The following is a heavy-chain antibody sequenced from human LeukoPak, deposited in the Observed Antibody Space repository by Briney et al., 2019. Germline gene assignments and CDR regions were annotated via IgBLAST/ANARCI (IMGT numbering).Heavy chain of an antibody. V-gene: IGHV1-69*13. D-gene: IGHD6-13*01. CDR2: IIPIFGTA. Sequence: SVKVSCKASGYTFTSYDINWVRQATGQGLEWMGGIIPIFGTANYAQKFQGRVTITADESTSTAYMELSSLRSEDTAVYYCARLYSSSWYVFDYWGQGTLVTVSS. J-gene: IGHJ4*02. CDR1: GYTFTSYD. CDR3: ARLYSSSWYVFDY.